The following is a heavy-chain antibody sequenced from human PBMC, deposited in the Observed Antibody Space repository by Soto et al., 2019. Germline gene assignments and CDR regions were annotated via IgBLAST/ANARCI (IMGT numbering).Heavy chain of an antibody. CDR3: VRATYFSNRSSYTLCVDY. CDR1: ESTLSSVQ. Sequence: PSLSCVGSESTLSSVQIYWVGRDPRMRRERVGCSRYKAHGYGTAYDASVKGRFTTTREESKTTVYLQLNSLKTEDKADNYCVRATYFSNRSSYTLCVDYWGPGTLLTVSS. CDR2: SRYKAHGYGT. J-gene: IGHJ4*02. D-gene: IGHD3-22*01. V-gene: IGHV3-72*01.